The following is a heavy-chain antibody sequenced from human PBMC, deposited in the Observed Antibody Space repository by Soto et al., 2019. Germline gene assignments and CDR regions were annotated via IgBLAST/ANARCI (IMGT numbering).Heavy chain of an antibody. CDR2: ISAYNGNT. V-gene: IGHV1-18*01. Sequence: ASVKVSCKASGYTFTSYGISWVRQAPGQGLEWMGWISAYNGNTNYAQKLQGRVTMTTDTSTSTAYMELRSLRSDDTAVYYCARVLSQQPYNWFDPWGQGTLVTVSS. J-gene: IGHJ5*02. D-gene: IGHD6-13*01. CDR1: GYTFTSYG. CDR3: ARVLSQQPYNWFDP.